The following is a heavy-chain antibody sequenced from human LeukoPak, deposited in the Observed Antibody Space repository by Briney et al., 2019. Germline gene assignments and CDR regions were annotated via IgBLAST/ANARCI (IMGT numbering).Heavy chain of an antibody. Sequence: PGGSLRLSCAASGFTFSNAWMSWVRQAPGKGLEWVGRIKSKTDGGTTDYAAPVKGRFTISRDDSKNTLYLQMNSLKTEDTAVYYCTTDPLHPRLRYFDWLSRNDAFDIWGQGTLVTVSS. CDR1: GFTFSNAW. CDR3: TTDPLHPRLRYFDWLSRNDAFDI. D-gene: IGHD3-9*01. J-gene: IGHJ3*02. V-gene: IGHV3-15*01. CDR2: IKSKTDGGTT.